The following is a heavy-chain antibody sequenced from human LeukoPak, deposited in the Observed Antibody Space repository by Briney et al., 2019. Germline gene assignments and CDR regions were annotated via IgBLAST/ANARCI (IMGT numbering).Heavy chain of an antibody. Sequence: SETLSLTCAVSGGSFSSTNWWSWVRQPPGKGLEWIGEIYHSGSTNYNPSLKSRVTISVDKSKNQFSLKLSSVTAADTAVYYCARVAGFSSGYYSFDYWGQGTLVTVSS. V-gene: IGHV4-4*02. D-gene: IGHD3-22*01. CDR1: GGSFSSTNW. CDR3: ARVAGFSSGYYSFDY. CDR2: IYHSGST. J-gene: IGHJ4*02.